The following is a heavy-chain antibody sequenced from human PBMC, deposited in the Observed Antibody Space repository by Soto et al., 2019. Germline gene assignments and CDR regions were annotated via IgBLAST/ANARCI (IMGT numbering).Heavy chain of an antibody. J-gene: IGHJ6*03. Sequence: GGSLRLSCAASGFTFSSYAMSWVRQAPGKGLEWVSAISGSGGSTYYADSVKGRFTISRDNSKNTLYLQMNSLRAEDTAVYYCAKDFYGDRYLGYYYYMDVWGKGTTVTVSS. CDR1: GFTFSSYA. D-gene: IGHD4-17*01. CDR2: ISGSGGST. CDR3: AKDFYGDRYLGYYYYMDV. V-gene: IGHV3-23*01.